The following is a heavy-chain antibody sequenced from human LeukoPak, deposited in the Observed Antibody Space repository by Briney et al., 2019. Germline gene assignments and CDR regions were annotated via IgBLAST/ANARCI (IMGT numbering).Heavy chain of an antibody. Sequence: ASVKVSCKASGGTLSSYHISWVRQAPGQGLEWMGRVIPMVGITNYGQKFQGRVTLTEDISTNTAYMELSGLTFDDTAIYYCARSAALPDAGRGNWVGPWGQGALGTVSS. CDR1: GGTLSSYH. CDR3: ARSAALPDAGRGNWVGP. D-gene: IGHD1-14*01. CDR2: VIPMVGIT. J-gene: IGHJ5*02. V-gene: IGHV1-69*02.